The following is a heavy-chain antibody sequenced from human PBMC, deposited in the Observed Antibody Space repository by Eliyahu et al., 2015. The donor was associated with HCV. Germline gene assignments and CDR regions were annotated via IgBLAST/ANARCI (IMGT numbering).Heavy chain of an antibody. CDR1: GGSITXYY. Sequence: QVQLQESGPGLVKPSETLSLTCTVXGGSITXYYWSWIRQPPGKGLEWIGYIYYXGSANYNPSLKSRVTISVDTSKNQLSLKLSSVTAADTAVYYCASGGGGIAVAGTGGWFDPWGQGTLVTVSS. J-gene: IGHJ5*02. V-gene: IGHV4-59*01. D-gene: IGHD6-19*01. CDR3: ASGGGGIAVAGTGGWFDP. CDR2: IYYXGSA.